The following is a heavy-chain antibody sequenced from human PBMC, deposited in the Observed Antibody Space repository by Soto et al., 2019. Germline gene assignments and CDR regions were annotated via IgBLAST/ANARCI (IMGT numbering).Heavy chain of an antibody. D-gene: IGHD3-16*01. CDR3: AREKTTSAFTAMDV. J-gene: IGHJ6*02. CDR1: GFTFSNNA. CDR2: ISYDGSNK. Sequence: QVQLVESGGGGVQPGRSLRLSCAASGFTFSNNAMDWVRQAPGKGLEWVAVISYDGSNKYIAESVKCRFTISRDNSKNTLFLQMNSRRAEDTAVYYWAREKTTSAFTAMDVWGQGTTVTVPS. V-gene: IGHV3-30-3*01.